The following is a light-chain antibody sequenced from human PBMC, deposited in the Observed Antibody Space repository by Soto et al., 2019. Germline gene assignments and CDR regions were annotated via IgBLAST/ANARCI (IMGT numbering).Light chain of an antibody. V-gene: IGKV3-20*01. Sequence: ELTESPGTLALSHRGRATLSCRAIQSVRSTYLGWYQHKRGQAPRLLIYGASNRATGIPDRFSGSGSGTDFPLNFTCLVAEASALYYRLQHSGTQPKTLGQGTKVDIK. J-gene: IGKJ1*01. CDR3: LQHSGTQPKT. CDR1: QSVRSTY. CDR2: GAS.